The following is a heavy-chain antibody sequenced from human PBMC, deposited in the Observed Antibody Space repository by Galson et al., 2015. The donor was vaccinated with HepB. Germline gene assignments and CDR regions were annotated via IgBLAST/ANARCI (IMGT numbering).Heavy chain of an antibody. CDR3: ARGWYYDMLTGYGGGLDV. D-gene: IGHD3-9*01. CDR1: GFTSSSYA. V-gene: IGHV3-30-3*01. Sequence: SLRLSCAASGFTSSSYAMHWVRQAPGKGLEWVGAISYDGSKKLYVDSVKGRFTISRDNSKNTLYLQMNSLREEDTAVYYCARGWYYDMLTGYGGGLDVWGHGTTVTVSS. CDR2: ISYDGSKK. J-gene: IGHJ6*02.